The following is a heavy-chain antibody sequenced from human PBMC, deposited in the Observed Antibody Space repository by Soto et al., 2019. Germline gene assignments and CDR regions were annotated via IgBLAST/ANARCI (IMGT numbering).Heavy chain of an antibody. J-gene: IGHJ3*02. CDR2: ISGYNGNT. Sequence: QVQLVQSGAEVKKPGASVKVSCKASGYTFTSYGISWVRQAPGQGLEWMGWISGYNGNTNYAQNLQGRVTMTTDTSTSTAYMELRSLRSDDTAVYYCARDPVGAPPGGAFDIWGQGTMVTVSS. CDR3: ARDPVGAPPGGAFDI. V-gene: IGHV1-18*01. D-gene: IGHD1-26*01. CDR1: GYTFTSYG.